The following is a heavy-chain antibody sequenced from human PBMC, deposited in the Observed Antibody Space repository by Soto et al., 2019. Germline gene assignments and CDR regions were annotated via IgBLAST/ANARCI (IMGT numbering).Heavy chain of an antibody. CDR1: GFTISDYY. V-gene: IGHV3-11*05. Sequence: PGGSLRLSCAASGFTISDYYMSWIRQAPGKGLEWVSYISSSSSYTNYADSVKGRFTISRDNAKNSLYLQMNSLRAEDTAVYYCARARPSMVRGVIGYYGMAVWGQGTTVTVSS. D-gene: IGHD3-10*01. CDR3: ARARPSMVRGVIGYYGMAV. CDR2: ISSSSSYT. J-gene: IGHJ6*02.